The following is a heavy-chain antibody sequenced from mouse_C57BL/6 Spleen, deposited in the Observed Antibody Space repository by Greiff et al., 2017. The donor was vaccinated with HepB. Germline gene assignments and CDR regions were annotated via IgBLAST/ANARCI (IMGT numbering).Heavy chain of an antibody. CDR2: IYPGDGDT. CDR1: GYAFSSYW. CDR3: ARAGFITTIVAPCAMDY. V-gene: IGHV1-80*01. J-gene: IGHJ4*01. Sequence: QVQLQESGAELVKPGASVKISCKASGYAFSSYWMNWVKQRPGKGLEWIGQIYPGDGDTNYNGKFKGKATLTADKSSSTAYMQLSSLTSEDSAVYFGARAGFITTIVAPCAMDYWGQGTSVTVSS. D-gene: IGHD1-1*01.